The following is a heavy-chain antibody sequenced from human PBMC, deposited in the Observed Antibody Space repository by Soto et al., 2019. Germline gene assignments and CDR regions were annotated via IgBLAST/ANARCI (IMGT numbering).Heavy chain of an antibody. CDR2: ISYDGSNK. CDR1: GFTFSSYG. CDR3: AKAQGYYYGSGTLDY. D-gene: IGHD3-10*01. Sequence: VQLVQSGGGLVQPGGSLRLSCGASGFTFSSYGMHWVRQAPGKGLEWVAVISYDGSNKYYADSVKGRFTISRDNSKNTLYLQMNSLRAEDTAVYYCAKAQGYYYGSGTLDYWGQGTLVTVSS. J-gene: IGHJ4*02. V-gene: IGHV3-30*18.